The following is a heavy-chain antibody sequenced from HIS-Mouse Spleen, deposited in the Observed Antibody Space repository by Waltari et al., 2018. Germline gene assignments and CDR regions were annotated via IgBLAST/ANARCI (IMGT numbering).Heavy chain of an antibody. CDR2: TYYSGST. Sequence: QLQLQESGPGLVKPSETLSLTCTVSGVSISSSSYYWGWIRQPPGKGLEWIGSTYYSGSTYYNPSLKIRGTISVDTSKNQFSLKLSSGTAADTAVYYCAREIPYSSSWYDWYFDLWGRGTLVTVSS. J-gene: IGHJ2*01. CDR1: GVSISSSSYY. CDR3: AREIPYSSSWYDWYFDL. D-gene: IGHD6-13*01. V-gene: IGHV4-39*07.